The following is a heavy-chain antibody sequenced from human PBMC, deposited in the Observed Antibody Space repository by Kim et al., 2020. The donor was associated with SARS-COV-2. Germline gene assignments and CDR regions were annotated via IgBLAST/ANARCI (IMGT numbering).Heavy chain of an antibody. V-gene: IGHV3-23*01. CDR1: GFTFSSYA. D-gene: IGHD1-26*01. CDR3: AKSAWERLAYYYHGMDV. Sequence: GGSLRLSCAASGFTFSSYAMSWVRQAPGKGLEWVSAISGSGGSTYYADSVKGRFTISRDNSKNTLYLQMNSLRAEDTAVYYCAKSAWERLAYYYHGMDVSGQGATFSV. CDR2: ISGSGGST. J-gene: IGHJ6*01.